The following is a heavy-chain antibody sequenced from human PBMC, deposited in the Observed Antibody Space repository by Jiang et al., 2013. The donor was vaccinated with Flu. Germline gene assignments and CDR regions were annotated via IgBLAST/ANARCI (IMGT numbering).Heavy chain of an antibody. D-gene: IGHD4/OR15-4a*01. V-gene: IGHV4-61*02. CDR2: SIAVGPA. CDR3: ARDLWWASRRLDV. J-gene: IGHJ6*02. Sequence: GSGLVKPSQTLSLTCSVSGDSIISGSYTGVGSGGPPGRDWSGLGGSIAVGPANYSPSLKSRLTISVDTSKNQFSLRLDSVTAADTAVYYCARDLWWASRRLDVWGQGTTVTVSS. CDR1: GDSIISGSYT.